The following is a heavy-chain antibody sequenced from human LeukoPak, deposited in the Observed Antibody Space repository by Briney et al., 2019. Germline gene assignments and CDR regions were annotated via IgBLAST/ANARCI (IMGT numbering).Heavy chain of an antibody. CDR3: ARDPGYYYAMDV. D-gene: IGHD2-15*01. CDR2: TYYRSKSYY. Sequence: SQTLSLSCAISVDSVSSTTAAWSWVRQSPSRGLEWLGRTYYRSKSYYDYATSVSSRIAINPHSSKNLSSLQLNSVTPEDTAVYYCARDPGYYYAMDVWGAGTPVTAS. V-gene: IGHV6-1*01. J-gene: IGHJ6*02. CDR1: VDSVSSTTAA.